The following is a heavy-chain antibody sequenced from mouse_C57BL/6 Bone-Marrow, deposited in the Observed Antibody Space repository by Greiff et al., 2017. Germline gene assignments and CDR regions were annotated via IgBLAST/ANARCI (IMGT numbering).Heavy chain of an antibody. CDR1: GYTFTSYG. D-gene: IGHD2-5*01. Sequence: VKLVESGAELARPGASVKLSCKASGYTFTSYGISWVKQRTGQGLEWIGEIYPRSGNTYYNEKFKGKATLTADKSSSTAYMELRSLTSEDSAVYFCARDYSNYPRPYYFDYWGQGTTLTVSS. V-gene: IGHV1-81*01. CDR2: IYPRSGNT. J-gene: IGHJ2*01. CDR3: ARDYSNYPRPYYFDY.